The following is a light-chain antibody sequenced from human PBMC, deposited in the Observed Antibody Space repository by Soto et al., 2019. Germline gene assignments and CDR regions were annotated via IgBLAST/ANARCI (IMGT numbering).Light chain of an antibody. CDR2: DAS. CDR1: QTISRY. CDR3: QQYETFSGT. J-gene: IGKJ1*01. Sequence: DIRMPKSPSTLSASVGDTVTITCRASQTISRYLNWYQQKPGEAPKLLIYDASALPRGVPSRFSGSGSGTKFTLTIASLQPDDFATYYCQQYETFSGTFCPGTKVDIK. V-gene: IGKV1-5*01.